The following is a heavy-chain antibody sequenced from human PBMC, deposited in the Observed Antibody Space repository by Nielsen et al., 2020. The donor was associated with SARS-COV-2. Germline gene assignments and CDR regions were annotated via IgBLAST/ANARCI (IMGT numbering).Heavy chain of an antibody. D-gene: IGHD6-6*01. CDR3: AREMGIAARSLDY. V-gene: IGHV3-21*01. J-gene: IGHJ4*02. CDR1: GFTFSRYI. Sequence: GESLKISCAASGFTFSRYIMNWDPQAPGKGLEWVSSISSSSRYIYYADSVKGRFTISRDNAKNSLYLQMNSLRAEDTAVYYCAREMGIAARSLDYWGQGTLFTFSS. CDR2: ISSSSRYI.